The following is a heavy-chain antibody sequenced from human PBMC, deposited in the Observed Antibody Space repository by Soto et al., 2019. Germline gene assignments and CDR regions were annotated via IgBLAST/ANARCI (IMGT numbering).Heavy chain of an antibody. CDR2: IYHSGST. D-gene: IGHD5-12*01. Sequence: SETLSLTCAVSGGSISSGGYSWSWIRQPPGKGLEWIGYIYHSGSTYYNPSLKSRVTISVDRSKNQFSLKLSSVTAADTAVYYCARGGGYSGYDLRPNWFDPWGQGTLVTVSS. V-gene: IGHV4-30-2*01. CDR3: ARGGGYSGYDLRPNWFDP. J-gene: IGHJ5*02. CDR1: GGSISSGGYS.